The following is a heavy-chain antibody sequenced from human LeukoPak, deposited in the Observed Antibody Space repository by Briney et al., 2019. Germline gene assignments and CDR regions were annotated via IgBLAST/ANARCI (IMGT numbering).Heavy chain of an antibody. J-gene: IGHJ4*02. Sequence: SETLSLTCTVSGGSIDSSSYYWGWIRQPPGKGLEWIGYIYYSGSTNYNPSLKSRVTISVDTSKNQFSLKLSSVTAADTAVYYCARSQTLHDSSSWLYWGQGTLVTVSS. V-gene: IGHV4-61*05. CDR2: IYYSGST. CDR3: ARSQTLHDSSSWLY. CDR1: GGSIDSSSYY. D-gene: IGHD6-13*01.